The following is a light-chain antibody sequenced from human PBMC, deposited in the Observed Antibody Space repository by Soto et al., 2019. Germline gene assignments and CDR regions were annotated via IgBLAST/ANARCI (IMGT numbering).Light chain of an antibody. CDR2: SAS. Sequence: EVVLTQSPGTLSLSPGERVTLSCRASQSVASSYLAWYQQKPGRAPRLLFYSASSRATGIPDRFSGSGSGTDFTLTISRLEPEDFAVYYCQQYDRSPWTFGQGTKVEIK. CDR3: QQYDRSPWT. CDR1: QSVASSY. J-gene: IGKJ1*01. V-gene: IGKV3-20*01.